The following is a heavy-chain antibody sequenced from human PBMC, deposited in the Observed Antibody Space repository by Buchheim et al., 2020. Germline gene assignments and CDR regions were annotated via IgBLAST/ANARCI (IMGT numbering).Heavy chain of an antibody. CDR1: GGSISSGGYS. J-gene: IGHJ4*02. V-gene: IGHV4-30-2*01. CDR3: ARGKATYYFDY. Sequence: QVQLQESGPGLVKPSQTLSLTCAVSGGSISSGGYSWSWLRPPPGKGLEWIGYIYHSGSTYYNPSLKSRVTISVDRSKNQFSLKLSSVTAADTAVYYCARGKATYYFDYWGQGTL. CDR2: IYHSGST.